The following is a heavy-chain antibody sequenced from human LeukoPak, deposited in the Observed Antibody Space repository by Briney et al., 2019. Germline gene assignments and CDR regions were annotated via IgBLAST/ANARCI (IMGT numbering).Heavy chain of an antibody. Sequence: ASVKVSCKASGYTFTGYYMHWVRQAPGQGLEWMGWINPNSGGTNYAQKFQGRVTMTRDTSVSTAYMELSRLRSDDTAVYYCARDLGEYQLLHWFDPWGQGTLVTVSS. CDR3: ARDLGEYQLLHWFDP. J-gene: IGHJ5*02. V-gene: IGHV1-2*02. CDR1: GYTFTGYY. CDR2: INPNSGGT. D-gene: IGHD2-2*01.